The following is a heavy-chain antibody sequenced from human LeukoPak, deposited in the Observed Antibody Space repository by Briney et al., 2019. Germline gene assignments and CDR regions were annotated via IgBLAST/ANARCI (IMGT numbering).Heavy chain of an antibody. CDR2: IIPIFGTA. D-gene: IGHD5-18*01. Sequence: ASVKVSCKASGGTLSSYAISWVRQAPGQGLEWVGGIIPIFGTANYAQKFQGRVTITTDESTSTAYMELSSLRSEDTAVYYCASYGVASDSFYFDYWGQGTLVTVSS. CDR1: GGTLSSYA. CDR3: ASYGVASDSFYFDY. V-gene: IGHV1-69*05. J-gene: IGHJ4*02.